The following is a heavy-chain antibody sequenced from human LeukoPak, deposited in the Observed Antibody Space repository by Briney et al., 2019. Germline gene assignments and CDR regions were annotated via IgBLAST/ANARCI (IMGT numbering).Heavy chain of an antibody. J-gene: IGHJ4*02. CDR1: GYSFTSYW. V-gene: IGHV5-51*01. Sequence: GEVLKISWTGSGYSFTSYWIGWVRQMPGKGLGWMGINYSGDSDNRDSPSFQGQVTISADKSISTAYLQWSSLKASDTAMYYCATSGVGYCGGDCYADWGEGTLVAVSS. CDR2: NYSGDSDN. CDR3: ATSGVGYCGGDCYAD. D-gene: IGHD2-21*02.